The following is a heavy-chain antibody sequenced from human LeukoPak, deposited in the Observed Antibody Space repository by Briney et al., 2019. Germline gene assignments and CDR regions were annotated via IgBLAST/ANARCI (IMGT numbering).Heavy chain of an antibody. CDR1: GFTFSSYA. D-gene: IGHD5/OR15-5a*01. J-gene: IGHJ5*02. CDR2: IGASGDSI. V-gene: IGHV3-23*01. CDR3: AKIPDVSDH. Sequence: PGGSLRLSCAVSGFTFSSYAMIWVRQAPGRGLVWVSSIGASGDSIYYTDSVKGRFTISRDNSKNTLYLQMSSLRVEDTAVYYCAKIPDVSDHWGQGTLVTVSS.